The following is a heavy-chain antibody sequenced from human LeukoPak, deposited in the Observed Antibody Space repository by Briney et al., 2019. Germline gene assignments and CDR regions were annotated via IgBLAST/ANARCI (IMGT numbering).Heavy chain of an antibody. CDR3: ARANVVTAIDY. D-gene: IGHD2-21*02. CDR1: VFSISSNYF. V-gene: IGHV4-38-2*02. CDR2: IYPSGST. Sequence: SETLSLTCSVSVFSISSNYFWGWIRQPPGKGLEWIGSIYPSGSTYYNPSLKSRVTISVDTSKNQFSLKVSSVTAADTAVYYCARANVVTAIDYWGQGTLVTVSS. J-gene: IGHJ4*02.